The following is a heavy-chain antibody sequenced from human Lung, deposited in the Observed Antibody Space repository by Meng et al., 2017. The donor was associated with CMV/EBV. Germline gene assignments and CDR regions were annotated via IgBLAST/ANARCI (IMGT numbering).Heavy chain of an antibody. CDR2: INPSGGST. D-gene: IGHD6-19*01. Sequence: ASVXVSXKASGYTFTSYYMHWVRQAPGQGLEWMGIINPSGGSTSYAQKFQGRVTMTRDTSTSTVYMELSSLRSEDTAVYYCARGVKDRGPSSSSNPYSSGWYYFDYWXQGNXVNGAS. CDR1: GYTFTSYY. V-gene: IGHV1-46*01. J-gene: IGHJ4*02. CDR3: ARGVKDRGPSSSSNPYSSGWYYFDY.